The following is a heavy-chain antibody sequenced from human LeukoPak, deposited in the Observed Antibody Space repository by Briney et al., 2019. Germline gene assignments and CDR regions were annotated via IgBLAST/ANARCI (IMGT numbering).Heavy chain of an antibody. CDR2: IYHSGST. Sequence: SETLSLTCTVSGYSISSGHYWGWIRHPPGKGLEWIGNIYHSGSTYYNPSLKSRVTISVDTSKNQFSLKLSSVTAADTAVYYCARVLIVSWELLGIDYWGQGTLVTVSS. CDR3: ARVLIVSWELLGIDY. D-gene: IGHD1-26*01. CDR1: GYSISSGHY. J-gene: IGHJ4*02. V-gene: IGHV4-38-2*02.